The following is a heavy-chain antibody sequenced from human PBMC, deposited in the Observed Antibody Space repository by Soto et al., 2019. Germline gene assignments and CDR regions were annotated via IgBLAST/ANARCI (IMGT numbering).Heavy chain of an antibody. CDR2: IYTSGSA. Sequence: QVQLLESGPGLVKPSETLSLTCTVSDDSITSYYWSWIRQSAGKGLEWIGRIYTSGSANYNPSLKSQVSMSVDTSKNQFSLKLSSVTAADTAVYYCARDQAGGSYYYGMDVWGQGTTVTVSS. CDR1: DDSITSYY. V-gene: IGHV4-4*07. CDR3: ARDQAGGSYYYGMDV. D-gene: IGHD1-26*01. J-gene: IGHJ6*02.